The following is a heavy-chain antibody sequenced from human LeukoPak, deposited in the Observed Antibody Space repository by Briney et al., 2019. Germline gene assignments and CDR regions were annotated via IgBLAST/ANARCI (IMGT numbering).Heavy chain of an antibody. CDR1: GGSIISYY. D-gene: IGHD4-17*01. V-gene: IGHV4-59*01. CDR2: VHYTGST. J-gene: IGHJ5*02. CDR3: ARVERYNGDYGWFDP. Sequence: PSETLSLTCSVSGGSIISYYWSWIRQPPGKGLEWIAYVHYTGSTNYNPSLKSRVTISMDTSKNQFSLRLRSVTAADTAMYYCARVERYNGDYGWFDPWGQGNLVTVSS.